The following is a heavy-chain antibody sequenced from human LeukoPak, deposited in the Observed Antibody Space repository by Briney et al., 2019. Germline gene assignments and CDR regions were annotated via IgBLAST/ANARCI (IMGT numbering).Heavy chain of an antibody. CDR1: GFTFSNYE. J-gene: IGHJ6*03. D-gene: IGHD6-13*01. Sequence: GGSLRLSCAASGFTFSNYEMNWVRQAPGKGLEWISHISNFGDIVHYADSVEGRFTISRDNAKNSLYLQMDSLRAEDTAVYYCAKDATAVVGTVYMDVWGKGTTVTISS. CDR2: ISNFGDIV. CDR3: AKDATAVVGTVYMDV. V-gene: IGHV3-48*03.